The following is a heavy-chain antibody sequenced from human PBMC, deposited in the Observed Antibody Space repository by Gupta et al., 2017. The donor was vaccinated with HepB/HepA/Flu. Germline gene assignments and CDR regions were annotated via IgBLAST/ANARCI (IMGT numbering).Heavy chain of an antibody. D-gene: IGHD2-8*01. Sequence: QVQLVQSGAEVKRPGASVKLSCPTSGYTFSNYYIHWMRQAPGQGLEWMGIMRPSSGNTQYAQKFRGRVTMTRDTSTGTVYMELSSLRYEDTAVYYCAREPNESYYFDYWGQGILVTVSS. V-gene: IGHV1-46*01. CDR1: GYTFSNYY. CDR3: AREPNESYYFDY. CDR2: MRPSSGNT. J-gene: IGHJ4*02.